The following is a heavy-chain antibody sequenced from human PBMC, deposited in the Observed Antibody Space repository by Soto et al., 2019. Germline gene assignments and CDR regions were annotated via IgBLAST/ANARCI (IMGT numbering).Heavy chain of an antibody. V-gene: IGHV4-39*01. Sequence: NPSETLSLTCTVSGGSISSSSYYWGWIRQPPGKGLEWIGSIYYSGSTYYNPSLKSRVTISVDTSKNQFSLKLSSVTAADTAVYYCARQGTYSSSPPYYFDYWGQGTLVTVSS. CDR2: IYYSGST. D-gene: IGHD6-6*01. J-gene: IGHJ4*02. CDR1: GGSISSSSYY. CDR3: ARQGTYSSSPPYYFDY.